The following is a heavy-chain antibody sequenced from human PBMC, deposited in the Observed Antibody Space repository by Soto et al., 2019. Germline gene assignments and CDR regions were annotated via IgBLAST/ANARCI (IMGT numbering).Heavy chain of an antibody. J-gene: IGHJ3*02. CDR1: GGSISSSSYY. Sequence: QLQLQESGPGLVKPSETLSLTCTVSGGSISSSSYYWGWIRQPPGKGLEWIGSIYYSGSTYYNPSLKSRVTISVDTSKNQFSLKLSSVTAADTAVYYCARRQSDYIWGSYRSHDAFDIWGQGTMVTVSS. CDR3: ARRQSDYIWGSYRSHDAFDI. D-gene: IGHD3-16*02. V-gene: IGHV4-39*01. CDR2: IYYSGST.